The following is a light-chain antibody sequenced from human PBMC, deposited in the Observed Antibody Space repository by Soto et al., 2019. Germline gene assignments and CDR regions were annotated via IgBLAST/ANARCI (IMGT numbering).Light chain of an antibody. J-gene: IGKJ1*01. CDR2: AAS. CDR1: QRISTY. V-gene: IGKV1-39*01. Sequence: DIQMNQSPSSLSASVGDRVTITCRASQRISTYLNWYQHKPGKAPKLLIYAASSLQSGVPSRFSGSGVGTDFTLTISSLQPEDFAAYYCQQSYSTPWAFGQGTKVDIK. CDR3: QQSYSTPWA.